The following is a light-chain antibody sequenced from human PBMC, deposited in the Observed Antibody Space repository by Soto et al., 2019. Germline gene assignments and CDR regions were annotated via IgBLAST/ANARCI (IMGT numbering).Light chain of an antibody. CDR2: AAS. CDR3: QHYNSYSEA. CDR1: QSISSY. V-gene: IGKV1-39*01. J-gene: IGKJ1*01. Sequence: DIQMTQSPSSLSASVGDGVTITCRASQSISSYVSWYQQKPGKAPKLLIYAASRLESGVPSRFSGSRSGTDFTLTISSLQPEDFATYYCQHYNSYSEAFGQGTKVDIK.